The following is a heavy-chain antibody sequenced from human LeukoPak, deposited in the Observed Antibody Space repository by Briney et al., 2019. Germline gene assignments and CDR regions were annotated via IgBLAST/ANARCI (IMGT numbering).Heavy chain of an antibody. CDR2: INAGNGNT. V-gene: IGHV1-3*01. CDR3: AGHVGYCSSTSCLHYGMDV. CDR1: GYTFTSYG. J-gene: IGHJ6*02. D-gene: IGHD2-2*01. Sequence: ASVKVSCKASGYTFTSYGISWVRQAPGQRLEWMGWINAGNGNTKYSQKFQGRVTITRDTSASTAYMELSSLRSEDTAVYYCAGHVGYCSSTSCLHYGMDVWGQGTTVTVSS.